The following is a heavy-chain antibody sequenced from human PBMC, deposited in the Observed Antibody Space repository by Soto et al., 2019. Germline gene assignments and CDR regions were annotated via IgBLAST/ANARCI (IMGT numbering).Heavy chain of an antibody. D-gene: IGHD3-22*01. J-gene: IGHJ4*02. CDR2: ISAYNGNT. V-gene: IGHV1-18*04. CDR1: GYTFTSYG. CDR3: AVGSHSHSSGYSNPFDY. Sequence: QVQLVQSGAEVKKPGASVKVSCKASGYTFTSYGISWVRQAPGQGLEWMGWISAYNGNTNYAQKFQGRVTITADESTSTAYMELSSLRSEDTAVYYCAVGSHSHSSGYSNPFDYWGQGTLVTVSS.